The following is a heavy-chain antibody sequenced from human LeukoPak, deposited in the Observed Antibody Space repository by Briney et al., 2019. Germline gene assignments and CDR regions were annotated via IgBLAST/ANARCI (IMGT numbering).Heavy chain of an antibody. D-gene: IGHD3-22*01. Sequence: GGSLRLSCVASGFTFSRYWMSWVRQAPGKGLEWVAIIWYDGSKKYYADSVKGRFTVSRDNSKNILYLQMDSLRAEDTAVYYCAVVSSAYPYGMDVWGQGTTVTVSS. CDR3: AVVSSAYPYGMDV. J-gene: IGHJ6*02. V-gene: IGHV3-33*08. CDR2: IWYDGSKK. CDR1: GFTFSRYW.